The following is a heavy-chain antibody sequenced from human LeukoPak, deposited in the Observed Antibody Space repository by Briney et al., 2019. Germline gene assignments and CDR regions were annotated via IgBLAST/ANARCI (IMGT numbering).Heavy chain of an antibody. Sequence: PGGSLRLSCASSGFTLSRYWMHWVRQAPGKGLVWVSRIKSDGSSTSYADSVKGRFTISRDNAKNTLYLQMNSLRAEDTAVYYCARDHLYCTGGICYFDYWGQGTLVTVSS. J-gene: IGHJ4*02. CDR1: GFTLSRYW. CDR3: ARDHLYCTGGICYFDY. CDR2: IKSDGSST. D-gene: IGHD2-8*02. V-gene: IGHV3-74*01.